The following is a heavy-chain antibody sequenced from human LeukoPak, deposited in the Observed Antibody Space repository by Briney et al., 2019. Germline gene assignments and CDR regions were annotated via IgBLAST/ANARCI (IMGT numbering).Heavy chain of an antibody. CDR3: AKKLVPYYYDSSGYS. CDR1: GFTFSSYA. Sequence: PGGSLRLSCAASGFTFSSYAMSWVRQAPGKGREWVSAISGSGGSTYYADSVKGRFTISRDNSKNTLDVQMNSLRAEDTAVYYCAKKLVPYYYDSSGYSWGQGTLVTVSS. CDR2: ISGSGGST. J-gene: IGHJ5*02. V-gene: IGHV3-23*01. D-gene: IGHD3-22*01.